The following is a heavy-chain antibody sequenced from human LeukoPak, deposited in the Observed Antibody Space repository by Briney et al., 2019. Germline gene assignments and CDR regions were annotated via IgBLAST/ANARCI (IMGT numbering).Heavy chain of an antibody. CDR2: FDPEDGET. Sequence: ASVKVSCKVSGYTLTDLSMHWVRQAPGKGLEWMGGFDPEDGETIYAQKFQGRVTMTEDTSTDTAYMELSSLRSEDTAVYYCARAPEYSSSYPHFDYWGQGTLVTVSS. D-gene: IGHD6-6*01. V-gene: IGHV1-24*01. CDR3: ARAPEYSSSYPHFDY. J-gene: IGHJ4*02. CDR1: GYTLTDLS.